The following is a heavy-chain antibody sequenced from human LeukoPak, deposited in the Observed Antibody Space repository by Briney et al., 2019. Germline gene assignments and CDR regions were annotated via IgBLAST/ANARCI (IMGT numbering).Heavy chain of an antibody. CDR3: ARVLKTYYYDSSGYYPTGYFDY. Sequence: SQTLSLTCTVSGGSISSGSYYWSWIRQPAGKGVEWIGRIYTSGSTNYNPSLKSLVTISVNTSKDQFSLKLSPVTSADTAVYYCARVLKTYYYDSSGYYPTGYFDYWGQGTLVTVSS. CDR2: IYTSGST. D-gene: IGHD3-22*01. CDR1: GGSISSGSYY. V-gene: IGHV4-61*02. J-gene: IGHJ4*02.